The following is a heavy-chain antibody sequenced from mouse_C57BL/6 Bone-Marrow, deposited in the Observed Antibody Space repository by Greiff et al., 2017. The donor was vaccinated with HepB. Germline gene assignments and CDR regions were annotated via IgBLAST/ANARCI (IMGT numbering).Heavy chain of an antibody. J-gene: IGHJ2*01. D-gene: IGHD1-1*01. CDR1: GYTFTDYY. CDR3: AIGGYGSSYRYFDY. V-gene: IGHV1-26*01. CDR2: INPNNGGT. Sequence: EVQLQQSGPELVKPGASVKISCKASGYTFTDYYMNWVKQSHGKSLEWIGDINPNNGGTSYNQKFKGKATLTVDKSSSTAYMELRSLTSEDSAVYYCAIGGYGSSYRYFDYWGQGTTLTVSS.